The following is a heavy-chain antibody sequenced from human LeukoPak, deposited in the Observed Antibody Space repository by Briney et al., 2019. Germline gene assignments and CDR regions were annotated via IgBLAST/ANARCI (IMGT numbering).Heavy chain of an antibody. Sequence: SETPSLTCAVYGGSFSGYYWSWIRQPPGKGLEWIGEINHSGSTNYNPSLKSRVTISVDTSKNQFSLKLSSVTAADTAVYYCARGLVWGSYRYYYCYGMDVWGQGTTVTVSS. J-gene: IGHJ6*02. V-gene: IGHV4-34*01. CDR1: GGSFSGYY. CDR2: INHSGST. CDR3: ARGLVWGSYRYYYCYGMDV. D-gene: IGHD3-16*02.